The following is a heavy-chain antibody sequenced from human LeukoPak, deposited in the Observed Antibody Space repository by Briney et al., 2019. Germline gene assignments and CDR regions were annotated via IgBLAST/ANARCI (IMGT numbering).Heavy chain of an antibody. D-gene: IGHD3-16*01. Sequence: GGSPRLSCAASGFTFSSYDMHWGRQATGKGLEWVSGIGNAAETHYADSVKGRFTISRENAKNSLYLQMNSLRAGDTAVYYCAKKTWGSGLDVWGQGTRVTVSS. V-gene: IGHV3-13*04. CDR1: GFTFSSYD. J-gene: IGHJ6*02. CDR2: IGNAAET. CDR3: AKKTWGSGLDV.